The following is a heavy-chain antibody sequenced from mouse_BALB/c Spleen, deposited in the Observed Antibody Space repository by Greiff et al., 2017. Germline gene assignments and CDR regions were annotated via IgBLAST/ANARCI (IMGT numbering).Heavy chain of an antibody. CDR1: GFTFSSYA. J-gene: IGHJ4*01. CDR2: ISSGGST. D-gene: IGHD1-2*01. V-gene: IGHV5-6-5*01. CDR3: ARYYYGYDYAMDY. Sequence: EVMLVESGGGLVKPGGSLKLSCAASGFTFSSYAMSWVRQTPEKRLEWVASISSGGSTYYPDSVKGRFTISRDNARNILYLQMSSLRSEDTAMYYCARYYYGYDYAMDYWGQGTSVTVSS.